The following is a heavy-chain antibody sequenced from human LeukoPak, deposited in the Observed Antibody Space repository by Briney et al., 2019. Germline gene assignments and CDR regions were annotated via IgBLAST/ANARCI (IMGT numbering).Heavy chain of an antibody. CDR1: GFTFSSYW. J-gene: IGHJ5*02. CDR3: ARGGSSSMYNWFDP. CDR2: IKQDGSEK. D-gene: IGHD6-13*01. Sequence: GGSLRLSCAASGFTFSSYWMSWVRQAPGKGLEWVANIKQDGSEKYYVDSVKGRFTISRDNAKNSPYLQMNSLRAEDTAVYYCARGGSSSMYNWFDPWGQGTLVTVSS. V-gene: IGHV3-7*03.